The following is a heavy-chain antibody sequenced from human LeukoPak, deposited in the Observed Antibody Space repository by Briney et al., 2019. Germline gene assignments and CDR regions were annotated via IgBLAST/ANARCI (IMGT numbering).Heavy chain of an antibody. CDR2: ISSSSSYI. Sequence: GGSLRLSYAASGFTFSSYSMNWVRQAPGKGLEWVSSISSSSSYIYYADSVKGRFTISRDNAKNSLYLQMNSLRAEDTAVYYCARDMVRGVTTTVNWFDPWGQGTLVTVSS. V-gene: IGHV3-21*01. CDR3: ARDMVRGVTTTVNWFDP. J-gene: IGHJ5*02. D-gene: IGHD3-10*01. CDR1: GFTFSSYS.